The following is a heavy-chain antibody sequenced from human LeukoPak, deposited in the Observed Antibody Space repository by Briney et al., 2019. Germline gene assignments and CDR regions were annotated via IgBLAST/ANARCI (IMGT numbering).Heavy chain of an antibody. J-gene: IGHJ4*02. CDR2: IYYSGST. CDR3: ARDTYYGLPLDY. D-gene: IGHD3-10*01. V-gene: IGHV4-59*12. CDR1: GVPISSYY. Sequence: SGTLSLTCTVSGVPISSYYWSWIRQPPGKGLEWIGYIYYSGSTNYNPALKSRVTISVDTSKNQFSLKLSTVTAADTAVYYCARDTYYGLPLDYWGQGTLVTVPS.